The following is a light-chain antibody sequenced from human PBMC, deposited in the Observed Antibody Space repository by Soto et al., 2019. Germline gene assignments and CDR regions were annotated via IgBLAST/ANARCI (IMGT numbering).Light chain of an antibody. CDR2: AAS. CDR1: QSVNSGH. Sequence: EIALTQSPGTLSLPPGERATLSCRASQSVNSGHLAWHQQKPGQAPRLLIHAASTRAVGIPVRFSGGGSGTDFTLTISRLEPEDFAVYYCQQFSSYPLTFGGGTKVDIK. J-gene: IGKJ4*01. V-gene: IGKV3-20*01. CDR3: QQFSSYPLT.